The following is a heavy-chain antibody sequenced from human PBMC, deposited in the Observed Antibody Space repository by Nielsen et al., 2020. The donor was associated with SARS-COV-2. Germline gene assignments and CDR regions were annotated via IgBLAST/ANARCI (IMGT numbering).Heavy chain of an antibody. Sequence: SETLSLTCAVYGGSFSGYYWSWIRQPPGKGLEWIGEINHSGSTNYNPSLKSRVTISVDTSKNQFSLKLSSVTAADTAVYYCARVATTHFDYWGQGTLVTVSS. J-gene: IGHJ4*02. V-gene: IGHV4-34*01. CDR3: ARVATTHFDY. CDR1: GGSFSGYY. D-gene: IGHD5-12*01. CDR2: INHSGST.